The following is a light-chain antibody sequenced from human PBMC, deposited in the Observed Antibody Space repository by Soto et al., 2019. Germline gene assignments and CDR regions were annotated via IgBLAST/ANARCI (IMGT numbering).Light chain of an antibody. CDR2: GAS. J-gene: IGKJ5*01. CDR3: QQYGSSLIT. CDR1: QSVSRSY. V-gene: IGKV3-20*01. Sequence: EIVLTQSPGTLSLSPGERATLSCRASQSVSRSYLAWYQQKPGQAPRLLIYGASSRATGIPDRFSGSGSGTDFTLTICRLEPEDFAVYYCQQYGSSLITFGQGTRLEIK.